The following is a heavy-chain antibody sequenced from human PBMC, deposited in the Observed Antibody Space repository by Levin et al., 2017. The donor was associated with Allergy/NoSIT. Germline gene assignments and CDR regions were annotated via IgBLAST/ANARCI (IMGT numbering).Heavy chain of an antibody. CDR2: IYPGDSDT. Sequence: RGESLKISCKGSGYSFTSYWIGWVRQMPGKGLEWMGIIYPGDSDTRYSPSFQGQVTISADKSISTAYLQWSSLKASDTAMYYCARQVGCSSTSCQKIIDYWDQGTLVTVSS. CDR3: ARQVGCSSTSCQKIIDY. V-gene: IGHV5-51*01. CDR1: GYSFTSYW. D-gene: IGHD2-2*01. J-gene: IGHJ4*02.